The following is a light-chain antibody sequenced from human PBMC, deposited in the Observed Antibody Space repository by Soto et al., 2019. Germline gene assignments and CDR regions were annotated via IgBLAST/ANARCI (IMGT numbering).Light chain of an antibody. J-gene: IGKJ2*01. CDR2: DES. Sequence: EVVLTQSPGTLYLSPGERATLSCRTSQTITSYHLAWYQQKPGQAPRLLIYDESRRAAGIPDRFSGSGSGTDFTLTITRLEPEDFAVYYCQHYGSPRYTFGQGTKLEIK. CDR1: QTITSYH. V-gene: IGKV3-20*01. CDR3: QHYGSPRYT.